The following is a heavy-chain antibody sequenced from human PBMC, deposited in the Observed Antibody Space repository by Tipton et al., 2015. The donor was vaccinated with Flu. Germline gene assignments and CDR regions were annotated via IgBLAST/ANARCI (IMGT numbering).Heavy chain of an antibody. V-gene: IGHV4-4*07. CDR3: ARVAYYDFWRGYSFDY. Sequence: GLVKPSETLSLTCTVSGGSISSYYWSWIRQPAGKGLEWIGRIYTSGSTNYNPSLKSRVTMSVDTSKNQFSLKLSSVTAADTAVYYCARVAYYDFWRGYSFDYWGQGTLVTVSS. D-gene: IGHD3-3*01. J-gene: IGHJ4*02. CDR1: GGSISSYY. CDR2: IYTSGST.